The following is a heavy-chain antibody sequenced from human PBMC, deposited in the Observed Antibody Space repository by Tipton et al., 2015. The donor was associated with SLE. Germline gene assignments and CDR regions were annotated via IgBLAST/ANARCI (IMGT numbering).Heavy chain of an antibody. CDR3: AKSSIAAPRVGY. CDR1: GGSISSYY. D-gene: IGHD6-6*01. J-gene: IGHJ4*02. V-gene: IGHV4-59*04. CDR2: IYHSGST. Sequence: TLSLTCTVSGGSISSYYWSWIRQPPGKGLEWIGSIYHSGSTYYNPSLKSRVTISVDTSKNQFSLKLSSVTAADTVVYYCAKSSIAAPRVGYWGQGTLVTVSS.